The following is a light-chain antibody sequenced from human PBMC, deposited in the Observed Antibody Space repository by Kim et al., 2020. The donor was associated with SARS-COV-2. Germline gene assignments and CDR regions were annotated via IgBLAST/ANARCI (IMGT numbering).Light chain of an antibody. CDR3: QQYYSSPFT. V-gene: IGKV4-1*01. CDR2: WAS. J-gene: IGKJ3*01. CDR1: QSVFFSTNNKNY. Sequence: DIVMTQSPDSLAVSLGERATINCKSSQSVFFSTNNKNYLAWYQQKPGQPPKLLIYWASTRESGVPDRFSGSGSGTDFTLTISSLQAEDVAAYYCQQYYSSPFTFGPGTKVDIK.